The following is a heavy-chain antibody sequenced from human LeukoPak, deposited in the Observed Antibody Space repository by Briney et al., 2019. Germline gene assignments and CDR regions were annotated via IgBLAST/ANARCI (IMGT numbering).Heavy chain of an antibody. J-gene: IGHJ6*02. V-gene: IGHV4-59*01. CDR3: AREDPQTTVPEGLDV. D-gene: IGHD4-17*01. CDR1: GGSISRYY. CDR2: IYFSGGT. Sequence: SETLSLTCTVSGGSISRYYWSWIRQPPGKGLEWIGYIYFSGGTNYNPSLKSRVTISVDTSKNQFSLKLSSVTAADTAVYYCAREDPQTTVPEGLDVWGQGTTVIVSS.